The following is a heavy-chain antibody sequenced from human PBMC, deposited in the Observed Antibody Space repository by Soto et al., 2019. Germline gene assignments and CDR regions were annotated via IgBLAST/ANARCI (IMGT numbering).Heavy chain of an antibody. V-gene: IGHV3-21*01. D-gene: IGHD2-15*01. J-gene: IGHJ3*02. Sequence: PGGSLRLSCAASGFTFSSYSMNWVRQAPGKGLEWVSSISSSSSYIYYADSVKGRFTISRDNAKNSLYLQMNSLRAEDTAVYYCASGAPTSDDAFDIWGQGTMVTVSS. CDR3: ASGAPTSDDAFDI. CDR2: ISSSSSYI. CDR1: GFTFSSYS.